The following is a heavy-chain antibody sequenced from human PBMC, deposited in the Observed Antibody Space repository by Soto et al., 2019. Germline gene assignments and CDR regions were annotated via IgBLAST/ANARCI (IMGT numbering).Heavy chain of an antibody. CDR3: ARRAASGRHFDH. Sequence: QVQLVESGGGVVQPGRSLRLSCAASAFTFNNFAMHWVRQAPGKGLEWVAVISSHGNDKYYADSVKGRFTISRDNSKNTLYLQMNSLRAEDTAVYYCARRAASGRHFDHWGQGTLVSVSS. J-gene: IGHJ4*02. V-gene: IGHV3-30*03. CDR1: AFTFNNFA. D-gene: IGHD6-13*01. CDR2: ISSHGNDK.